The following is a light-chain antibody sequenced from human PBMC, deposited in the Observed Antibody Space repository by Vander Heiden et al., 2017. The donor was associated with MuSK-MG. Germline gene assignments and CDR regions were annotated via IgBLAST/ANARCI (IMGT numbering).Light chain of an antibody. J-gene: IGKJ5*01. CDR1: QGISNY. CDR2: AAS. V-gene: IGKV1-27*01. CDR3: QKENSAPRT. Sequence: DIQMTQSPSSLSASVGDRVIITCRASQGISNYLAWYQQKPGKVPKLLIYAASTLQSKVPSRFSGSGSGTDFTLTISSLQPEDVATYYCQKENSAPRTFGQGTQLEIK.